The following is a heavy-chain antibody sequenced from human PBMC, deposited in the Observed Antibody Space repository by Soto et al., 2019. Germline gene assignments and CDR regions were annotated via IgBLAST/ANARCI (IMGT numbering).Heavy chain of an antibody. CDR2: ISAYNGNT. CDR1: GYTFTSYG. CDR3: SAGYSSGWSRYGMDV. Sequence: ASVKVSCKASGYTFTSYGISWVRQAPGQGLEWMGWISAYNGNTNYAQKLQGRVTMTTDTSTSTAYMERRSLGSDDTAVYYCSAGYSSGWSRYGMDVWGQGTTVTVSS. D-gene: IGHD6-19*01. V-gene: IGHV1-18*01. J-gene: IGHJ6*02.